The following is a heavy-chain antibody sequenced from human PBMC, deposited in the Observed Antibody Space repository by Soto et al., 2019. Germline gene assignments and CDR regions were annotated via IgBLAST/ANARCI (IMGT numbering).Heavy chain of an antibody. CDR1: GFTFSTYS. D-gene: IGHD3-22*01. CDR2: ISSSSSTI. V-gene: IGHV3-48*01. Sequence: QPGGSLRLSCAASGFTFSTYSMNWVRQAPGKGLEWVSYISSSSSTIFYTDSVKGRFTVSRDNAKNSLYLQMNSLRAEDTAVYYSARPTYYYDSSGPPAYWGQGTLVTVS. J-gene: IGHJ4*02. CDR3: ARPTYYYDSSGPPAY.